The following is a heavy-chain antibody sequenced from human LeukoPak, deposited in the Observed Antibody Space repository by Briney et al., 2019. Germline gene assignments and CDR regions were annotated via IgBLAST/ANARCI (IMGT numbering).Heavy chain of an antibody. CDR2: INPNDGDT. J-gene: IGHJ4*02. CDR3: ARANFLYCSSSTCLFDY. Sequence: ASVNVSCKASGYTFTDYYMHWVRQAPGQGFEWMGWINPNDGDTNYAQKFQGSVTMTRDTSISTAHMEVSRLRSDDTAVYYCARANFLYCSSSTCLFDYWGQGTLVTVSS. D-gene: IGHD2-2*01. V-gene: IGHV1-2*02. CDR1: GYTFTDYY.